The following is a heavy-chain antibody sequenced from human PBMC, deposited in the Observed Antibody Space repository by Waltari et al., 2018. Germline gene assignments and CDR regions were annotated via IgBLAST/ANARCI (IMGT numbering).Heavy chain of an antibody. CDR3: TRWVCRSNCYIDY. CDR2: INHEASEK. J-gene: IGHJ4*02. Sequence: EVQLVESGGGLVRPGGSQRLSGGASGFTFSDHSMTWVRQAPGKGVEWGASINHEASEKYYVDSVKGRLTISRDNAKNSLYLQMNSLSDEDTAVYYCTRWVCRSNCYIDYWGQGTLVTVSS. V-gene: IGHV3-7*04. CDR1: GFTFSDHS. D-gene: IGHD1-26*01.